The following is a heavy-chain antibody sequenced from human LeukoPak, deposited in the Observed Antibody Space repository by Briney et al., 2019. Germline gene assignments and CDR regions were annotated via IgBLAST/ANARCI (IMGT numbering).Heavy chain of an antibody. D-gene: IGHD4-17*01. CDR2: ISSSSSTI. Sequence: GGSLRLSCAASGFTFSSYSMNWVRQAPGKGLEWVSYISSSSSTIYYADSVKGRFTISRENAKNSLYLQMNSLRAEDTAVYYCARDKNRGDYDLLAVYWGQGTLVTVSS. CDR3: ARDKNRGDYDLLAVY. V-gene: IGHV3-48*01. J-gene: IGHJ4*02. CDR1: GFTFSSYS.